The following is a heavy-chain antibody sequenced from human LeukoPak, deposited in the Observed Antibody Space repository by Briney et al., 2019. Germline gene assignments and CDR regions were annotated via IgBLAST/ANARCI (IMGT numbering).Heavy chain of an antibody. V-gene: IGHV1-2*02. J-gene: IGHJ4*02. Sequence: ASVTVSCKASGYTFTSNYMHWVRQAPGQGLEWMGWINPNSGGTNYAQKFQGRVTMTRDTSISTAYMELSRLRSDDTAVYYCARDETFDYWGQGTLVTVSS. CDR3: ARDETFDY. CDR2: INPNSGGT. CDR1: GYTFTSNY.